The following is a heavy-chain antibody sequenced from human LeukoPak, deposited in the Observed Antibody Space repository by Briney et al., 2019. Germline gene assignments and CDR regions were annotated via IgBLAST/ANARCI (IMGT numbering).Heavy chain of an antibody. J-gene: IGHJ5*02. D-gene: IGHD6-13*01. CDR1: GGSFSGYY. CDR3: AREVEPQLATNWFDP. Sequence: SETLSLTCAVYGGSFSGYYWSWIRQPPGKGLEWIGEINHSGSTNYNPSLKSRVTISVDTSKNQFSLKLSSVTAADTAVYYWAREVEPQLATNWFDPWGQGTLVTVSS. CDR2: INHSGST. V-gene: IGHV4-34*01.